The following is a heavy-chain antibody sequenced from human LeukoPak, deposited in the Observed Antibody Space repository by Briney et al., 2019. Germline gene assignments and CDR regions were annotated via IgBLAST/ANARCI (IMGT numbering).Heavy chain of an antibody. V-gene: IGHV4-30-2*01. CDR2: IYHSGST. CDR3: ARSPDPWSGYPYYFDY. J-gene: IGHJ4*02. D-gene: IGHD3-3*01. Sequence: SQTLSLTCTVSGGSISSGGYYWSWIRQPPGKGLEWIGYIYHSGSTYYNPSLKSRVTISVDRSKNQFSLKLSSVTAADTAVYYCARSPDPWSGYPYYFDYWGQGTLVTVSS. CDR1: GGSISSGGYY.